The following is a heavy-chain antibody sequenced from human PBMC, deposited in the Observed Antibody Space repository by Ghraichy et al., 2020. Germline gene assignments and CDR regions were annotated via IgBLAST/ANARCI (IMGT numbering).Heavy chain of an antibody. CDR3: ARDPPDYYGDYDAFDI. V-gene: IGHV3-48*02. CDR1: GFTFNTYS. CDR2: ISGRSSSI. D-gene: IGHD4-17*01. Sequence: GGSLRLSCAASGFTFNTYSMSWVRQVPGKGLEWISYISGRSSSIYYADSVKGRFTISRDNAKNSLYLQMSSLRDEDTAVYYCARDPPDYYGDYDAFDIWGQGTMVTVSS. J-gene: IGHJ3*02.